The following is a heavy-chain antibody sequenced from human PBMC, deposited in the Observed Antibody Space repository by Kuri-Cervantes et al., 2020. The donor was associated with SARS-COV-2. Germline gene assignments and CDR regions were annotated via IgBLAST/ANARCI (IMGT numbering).Heavy chain of an antibody. CDR3: ARAPDYSRHWFDP. CDR1: GGSFSGYY. CDR2: INHSGST. J-gene: IGHJ5*02. V-gene: IGHV4-34*01. D-gene: IGHD4-11*01. Sequence: SQTLSLTCAVYGGSFSGYYWSWIRQPPGKGLEWIGEINHSGSTNYNPSLKSRVTISVDTSKNQFSLKLSSVTAADTAVYYCARAPDYSRHWFDPWGRGTLVTVSS.